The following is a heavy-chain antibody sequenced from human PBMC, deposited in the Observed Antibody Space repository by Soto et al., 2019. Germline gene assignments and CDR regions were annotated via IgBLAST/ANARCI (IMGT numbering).Heavy chain of an antibody. D-gene: IGHD6-19*01. J-gene: IGHJ4*02. Sequence: ASVKVSCSASGYTFTSYGISRVRQAPGQGLEWMGWISAYNGNTNYAQKLQGRVTMTTDTSTSTAYMELRSLRSDDTAVYYCARDDRQWLPTGSDYWGQGTLVTVSS. V-gene: IGHV1-18*04. CDR2: ISAYNGNT. CDR3: ARDDRQWLPTGSDY. CDR1: GYTFTSYG.